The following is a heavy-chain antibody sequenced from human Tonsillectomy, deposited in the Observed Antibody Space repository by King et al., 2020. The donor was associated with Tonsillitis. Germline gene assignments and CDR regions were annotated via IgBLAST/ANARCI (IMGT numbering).Heavy chain of an antibody. CDR3: ARGNAVAGDY. CDR1: GYTFSNYD. J-gene: IGHJ4*02. CDR2: MSPNSGNI. Sequence: QLVQSGAEVKQPGASVKVSCKASGYTFSNYDINWVRQATGQGLEWLGWMSPNSGNIGYAQKFQGRVTMTRDPSITTAYMELSSLISDDTAVYYCARGNAVAGDYWGQGTLVTVSA. D-gene: IGHD6-19*01. V-gene: IGHV1-8*01.